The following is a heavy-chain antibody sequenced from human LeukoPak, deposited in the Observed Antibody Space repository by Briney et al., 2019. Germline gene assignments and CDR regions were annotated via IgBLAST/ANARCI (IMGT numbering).Heavy chain of an antibody. J-gene: IGHJ4*02. D-gene: IGHD1-26*01. CDR1: GGSISSYY. Sequence: PSETLSLTCTVSGGSISSYYWSWIRRPPGKGLEWIGYIYYSGSTNYNPSLKSRVTISVDTSKNQFSLKLSSVTAADTAVYYCAREAEGATTAFDYWGQGTLVTVSS. CDR3: AREAEGATTAFDY. V-gene: IGHV4-59*01. CDR2: IYYSGST.